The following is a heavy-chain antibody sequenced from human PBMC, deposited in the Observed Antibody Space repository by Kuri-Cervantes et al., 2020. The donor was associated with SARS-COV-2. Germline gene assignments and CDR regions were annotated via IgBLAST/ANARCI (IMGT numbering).Heavy chain of an antibody. V-gene: IGHV3-21*05. CDR2: ISSSSSYT. Sequence: GGSLRLSCAASGFTFSSYSMNWVRQAPGKGLEWVSYISSSSSYTNYADSVKGRFTISRDNAKNSLYLQMNSLRAEDTAVYYCARVAFRDYDFWSGYSGSDYWGQGTLVTVSS. CDR3: ARVAFRDYDFWSGYSGSDY. CDR1: GFTFSSYS. D-gene: IGHD3-3*01. J-gene: IGHJ4*02.